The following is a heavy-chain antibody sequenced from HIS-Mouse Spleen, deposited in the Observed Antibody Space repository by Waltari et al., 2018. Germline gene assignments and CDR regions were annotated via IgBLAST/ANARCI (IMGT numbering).Heavy chain of an antibody. CDR3: AARFGESHFDY. CDR2: MNPKRGNT. V-gene: IGHV1-8*01. Sequence: QVQLVQSGAEVKKPGASVKVSCKASGYTFTSYDINWVRQATGQGVEWMGWMNPKRGNTGYAQKCQGKVTMTRNTSISTAYMELSSLRSEDAAVYYCAARFGESHFDYWGQGTLVTVSS. CDR1: GYTFTSYD. J-gene: IGHJ4*02. D-gene: IGHD3-10*01.